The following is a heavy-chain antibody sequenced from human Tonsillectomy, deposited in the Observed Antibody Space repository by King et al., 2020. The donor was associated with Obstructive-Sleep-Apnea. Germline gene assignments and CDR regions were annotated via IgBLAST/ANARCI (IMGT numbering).Heavy chain of an antibody. Sequence: VQLVESGGGVVQPGRSLRLSCAASGFTFSSYGMHWVRQAPGKGLDWVAVISYVGRNKYYADSVKGRFTVSRDNSKNTLYLQMNSLRPEDTAVYYCAKEMIATAASGGMDVWGQGTTVTVSS. V-gene: IGHV3-30*18. D-gene: IGHD6-13*01. CDR2: ISYVGRNK. J-gene: IGHJ6*02. CDR3: AKEMIATAASGGMDV. CDR1: GFTFSSYG.